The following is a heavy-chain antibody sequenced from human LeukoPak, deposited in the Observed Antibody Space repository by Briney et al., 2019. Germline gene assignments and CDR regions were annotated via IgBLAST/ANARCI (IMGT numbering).Heavy chain of an antibody. CDR2: IYPGDSDT. V-gene: IGHV5-51*01. CDR3: ARHISSSARFDS. D-gene: IGHD6-6*01. Sequence: GESLKISCKGSGYSFSTYWIGWVRQMPGKGLESMGIIYPGDSDTRYSPSFRGQVTISADKSTSTAYLQWSSLKASDTAMYYCARHISSSARFDSWGQGTLVTVSS. CDR1: GYSFSTYW. J-gene: IGHJ4*02.